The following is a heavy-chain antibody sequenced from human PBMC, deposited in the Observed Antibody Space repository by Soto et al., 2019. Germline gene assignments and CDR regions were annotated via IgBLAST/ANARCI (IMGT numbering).Heavy chain of an antibody. CDR2: ISTSGVDT. CDR3: AKGGDVVRPGNYLDS. V-gene: IGHV3-23*01. J-gene: IGHJ4*02. CDR1: GFTFINYA. D-gene: IGHD2-2*01. Sequence: EVQLLQSGGALLQPGGSLRLSCGASGFTFINYAMNWVRQAPGKGLEWVSAISTSGVDTYYADSVKGRFTISRNNSKSSLYLQMNNLRVEDTAVYYCAKGGDVVRPGNYLDSWGQGTLVTVSS.